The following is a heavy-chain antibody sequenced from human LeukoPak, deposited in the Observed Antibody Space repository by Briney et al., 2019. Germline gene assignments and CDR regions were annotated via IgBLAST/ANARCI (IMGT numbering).Heavy chain of an antibody. V-gene: IGHV3-23*01. CDR1: GFTFSIYG. D-gene: IGHD2-15*01. Sequence: GGSLRLSCAASGFTFSIYGMSWVRQAPGKGLEWVSAISGSGGSTYYADSVKGRFTISRDNAKNSLYLQMNSLRAEDTAVYYCARVKAALRTWFDPWGQGTLVTVSS. CDR3: ARVKAALRTWFDP. J-gene: IGHJ5*02. CDR2: ISGSGGST.